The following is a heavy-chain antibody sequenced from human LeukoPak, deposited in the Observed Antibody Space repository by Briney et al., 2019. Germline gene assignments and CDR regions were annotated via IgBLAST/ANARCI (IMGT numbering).Heavy chain of an antibody. CDR1: GGSINAYY. V-gene: IGHV4-4*07. J-gene: IGHJ4*02. Sequence: PSETLSLTCTVSGGSINAYYWSWIRQAAGKGLQWIGRVYSSGDTNYNPSFTSRVSMSVDKSKNHLSLRLNSVTAADTAVYYCARESGVGTYYNPFDFWGQGILVTVSS. CDR3: ARESGVGTYYNPFDF. D-gene: IGHD3-10*01. CDR2: VYSSGDT.